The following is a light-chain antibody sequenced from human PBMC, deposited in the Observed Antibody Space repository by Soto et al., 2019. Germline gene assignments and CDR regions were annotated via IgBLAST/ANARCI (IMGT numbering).Light chain of an antibody. J-gene: IGKJ5*01. CDR2: GTS. V-gene: IGKV3-20*01. CDR1: ERIYSAY. Sequence: EVVLTQSPGTLSLSQGERATLSCRASERIYSAYLGWYQQKPGQAPRLLIYGTSSRATGIPDRFSGSGSGTDFTLTISRLEPEDFAVYYCQQYGNSPINFGQGTRLEIK. CDR3: QQYGNSPIN.